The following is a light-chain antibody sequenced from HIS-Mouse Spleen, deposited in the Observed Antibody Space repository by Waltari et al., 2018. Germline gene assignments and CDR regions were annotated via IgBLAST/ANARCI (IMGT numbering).Light chain of an antibody. CDR2: AAS. Sequence: DIQLTQSPSFLSASVGDRVTITCRASQGISSYLAWYQQKPGKAPKLLIYAASTLQSGVPSRFSGSGSGTEFTLTISSLQPEDFATYYCQQLNSYPPTFGQGTKGELQ. V-gene: IGKV1-9*01. CDR3: QQLNSYPPT. CDR1: QGISSY. J-gene: IGKJ1*01.